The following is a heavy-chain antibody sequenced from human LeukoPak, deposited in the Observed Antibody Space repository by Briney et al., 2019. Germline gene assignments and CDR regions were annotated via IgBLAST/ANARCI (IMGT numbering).Heavy chain of an antibody. CDR3: ARTMVPNLTYYYYGMDV. Sequence: GGSLRLSCAASGFTFSSYWMSWVRQAPGKGLEWVANIKQDGSEKYYVDSVKGRFTISRDNAKNSLYLQMNSLRAEDTAVYYCARTMVPNLTYYYYGMDVWGQGTTVTVSS. CDR1: GFTFSSYW. CDR2: IKQDGSEK. J-gene: IGHJ6*02. V-gene: IGHV3-7*03. D-gene: IGHD3-10*01.